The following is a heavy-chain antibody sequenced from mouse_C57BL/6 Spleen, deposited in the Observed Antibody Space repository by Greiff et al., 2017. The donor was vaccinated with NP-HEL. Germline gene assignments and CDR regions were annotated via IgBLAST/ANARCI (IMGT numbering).Heavy chain of an antibody. CDR3: ARNKGRLAWFAY. CDR2: ICSGGGT. CDR1: GFSLTSYG. J-gene: IGHJ3*01. D-gene: IGHD1-1*01. V-gene: IGHV2-2*01. Sequence: VQLKQSGPGLVQPSQSLSITCTASGFSLTSYGVHWVRQSPGKGLEWMGVICSGGGTDYNAAFIYRLSISTENSKSRIFFKMNSLQADDTTRYYCARNKGRLAWFAYWGQGTLVTVSS.